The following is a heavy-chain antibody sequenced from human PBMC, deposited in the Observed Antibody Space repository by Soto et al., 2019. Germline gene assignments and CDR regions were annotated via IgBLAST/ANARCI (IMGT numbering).Heavy chain of an antibody. D-gene: IGHD3-16*01. V-gene: IGHV4-34*01. CDR2: INHSGST. CDR3: ARGRGTIDY. Sequence: PSETLSLTCAVYGGSFSGYYWSWIRQPPGKGLEWIGEINHSGSTNYNPSLKSRVTISVDTSENQFSLKLSSVTAADTAVYYCARGRGTIDYWGQGTLVTVSS. J-gene: IGHJ4*02. CDR1: GGSFSGYY.